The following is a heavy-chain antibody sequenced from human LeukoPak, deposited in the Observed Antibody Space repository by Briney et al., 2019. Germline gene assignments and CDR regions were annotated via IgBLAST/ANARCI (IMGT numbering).Heavy chain of an antibody. D-gene: IGHD4-11*01. Sequence: SETLSLTCAVYGGSFSGYYWSWIRQPPGKGLEWIGSIYYSGSTYYKPSLKSRVTMSVDTSKNQFSLKLSPVTAADTAVYYCARPQRYSNYALDYWGQGTLVTVSS. CDR2: IYYSGST. CDR3: ARPQRYSNYALDY. V-gene: IGHV4-34*01. CDR1: GGSFSGYY. J-gene: IGHJ4*02.